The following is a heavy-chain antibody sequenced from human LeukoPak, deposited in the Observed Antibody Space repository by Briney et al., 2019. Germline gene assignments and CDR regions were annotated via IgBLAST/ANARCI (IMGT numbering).Heavy chain of an antibody. CDR3: ARVGGYHYYYYMDV. Sequence: GGSLRLSCAASGFTFSSYEMNWVRQAPGKGLEWVSYISSSGSTIYYADSVKGRFTISRDNAKNSLYLQMNSLRAEDTAVYYCARVGGYHYYYYMDVWGKGTTVTVSS. CDR2: ISSSGSTI. J-gene: IGHJ6*03. V-gene: IGHV3-48*03. CDR1: GFTFSSYE. D-gene: IGHD3-16*01.